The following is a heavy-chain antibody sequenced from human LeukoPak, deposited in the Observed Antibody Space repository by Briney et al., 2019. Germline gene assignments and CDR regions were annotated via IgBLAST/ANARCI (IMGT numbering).Heavy chain of an antibody. CDR2: IYTSGST. D-gene: IGHD7-27*01. V-gene: IGHV4-61*02. J-gene: IGHJ5*02. CDR1: GGSISSGNYY. Sequence: SETLSLTCTVSGGSISSGNYYWSWIRQPAGKGLEWIGRIYTSGSTNYNPSLKSRVTISVDTSKNQFSLKLSSVTAADTALYYWAGVEWGLKHWVHPWGQGTLVTVSS. CDR3: AGVEWGLKHWVHP.